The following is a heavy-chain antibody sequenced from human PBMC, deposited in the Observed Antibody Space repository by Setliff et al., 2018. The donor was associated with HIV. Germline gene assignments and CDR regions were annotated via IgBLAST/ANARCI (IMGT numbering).Heavy chain of an antibody. CDR3: ARSPLYSGYERYYFDY. V-gene: IGHV1-18*01. CDR1: GYTFTSYD. D-gene: IGHD5-12*01. Sequence: ASVKVSCKASGYTFTSYDISWVRQAPGQGLEWMGWISAYNGYTNYAQKLQGRVTMTTDTSTSTAYIELRSLRSDDTAVYYCARSPLYSGYERYYFDYWGQGTLVTVSS. J-gene: IGHJ4*02. CDR2: ISAYNGYT.